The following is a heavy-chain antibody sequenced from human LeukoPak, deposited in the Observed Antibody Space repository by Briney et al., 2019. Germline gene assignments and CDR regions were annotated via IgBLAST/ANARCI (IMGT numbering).Heavy chain of an antibody. V-gene: IGHV3-23*01. Sequence: PWESLRLSCAASGFTFSTYGMTWVRQAPGKGLEWVSAITASGGGTYYAASVKGRFTISRDHSKSTLYLQMNSLRAEDTAIYYCAKWDRDYGGSHYLDYWGQGTLVTVSA. CDR2: ITASGGGT. J-gene: IGHJ4*02. D-gene: IGHD4-23*01. CDR3: AKWDRDYGGSHYLDY. CDR1: GFTFSTYG.